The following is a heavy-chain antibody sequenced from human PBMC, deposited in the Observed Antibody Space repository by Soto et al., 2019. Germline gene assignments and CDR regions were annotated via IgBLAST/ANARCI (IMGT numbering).Heavy chain of an antibody. CDR2: IYYSGST. Sequence: SETLSLTCTVSGGSISSGGYYWSWIRQHPGKGLEWIGYIYYSGSTYYNPSLKSRVTISVDTSKNQFSLKLSSVTAADTAVYYCARENNYYDSSGYYFPIGFDYWGQGTLVTVSS. J-gene: IGHJ4*02. CDR1: GGSISSGGYY. CDR3: ARENNYYDSSGYYFPIGFDY. V-gene: IGHV4-31*03. D-gene: IGHD3-22*01.